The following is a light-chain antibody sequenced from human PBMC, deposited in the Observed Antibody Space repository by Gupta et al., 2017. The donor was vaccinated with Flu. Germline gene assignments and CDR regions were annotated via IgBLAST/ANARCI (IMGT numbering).Light chain of an antibody. CDR3: EAWDDTESGKGV. CDR1: SSNIGSND. V-gene: IGLV1-47*01. J-gene: IGLJ2*01. CDR2: RNS. Sequence: VTISCSGRSSNIGSNDVYCYQQLTDTATNLLLYRNSKRRSGGPARCSGSKSGTSAAMAISGLRSEEEADYYCEAWDDTESGKGVFGGGTKLTVL.